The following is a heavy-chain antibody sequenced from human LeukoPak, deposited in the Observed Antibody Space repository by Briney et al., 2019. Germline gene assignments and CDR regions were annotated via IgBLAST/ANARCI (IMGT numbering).Heavy chain of an antibody. CDR2: ISSSSSYI. Sequence: PGGSLRLSCAASGFTFSSYSMNWVRQAPGKGLEWVSSISSSSSYIYYADSVKGRFTISRDNAKNSLYLQMSSLRAEDTAVYYCAKKGGESGYHRGGSFDNWGQGTLVTVSS. D-gene: IGHD3-22*01. CDR1: GFTFSSYS. V-gene: IGHV3-21*04. J-gene: IGHJ4*02. CDR3: AKKGGESGYHRGGSFDN.